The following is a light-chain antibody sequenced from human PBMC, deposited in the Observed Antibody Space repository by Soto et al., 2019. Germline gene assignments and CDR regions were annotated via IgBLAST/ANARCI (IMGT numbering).Light chain of an antibody. V-gene: IGLV2-23*01. CDR2: EGS. Sequence: QSALTQPASVSGSPGQSITISCTGTSSDVGSYNLVSWYQQHPGKAPKLMIYEGSKRPSGVSNRFSGSKSGNTASLTISGLQAEEEGDYYCCSYAGSYVVFGGGTKLTVL. CDR3: CSYAGSYVV. CDR1: SSDVGSYNL. J-gene: IGLJ2*01.